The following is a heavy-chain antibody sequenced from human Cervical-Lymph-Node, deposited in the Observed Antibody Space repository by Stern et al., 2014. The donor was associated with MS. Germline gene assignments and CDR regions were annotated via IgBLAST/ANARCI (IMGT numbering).Heavy chain of an antibody. CDR3: ARQRYFDY. CDR2: IFPGASVI. Sequence: EEQLVESGPEVKRPGESLKISCQASGYTFTSYWIGGVRQMTGKGRGWFATIFPGASVIRATPPFQGHVTLSADKSSTTAYLQWTNLKASDTAIYYCARQRYFDYWGQGTLVTVSS. J-gene: IGHJ4*02. V-gene: IGHV5-51*01. CDR1: GYTFTSYW.